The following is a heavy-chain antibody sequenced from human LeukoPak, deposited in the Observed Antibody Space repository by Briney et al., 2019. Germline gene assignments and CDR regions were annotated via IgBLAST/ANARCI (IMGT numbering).Heavy chain of an antibody. CDR1: GGSLSGYY. J-gene: IGHJ4*02. D-gene: IGHD3-10*01. V-gene: IGHV4-59*01. Sequence: SETPSLTCAVYGGSLSGYYWSWIRQPPGKGLEWIGYIYYSGSTNYNPSLKSRVTISVDTSKNQFSLKLSSVTAADTAMYYCASHYGSGFGSWGQGTLVTVSS. CDR2: IYYSGST. CDR3: ASHYGSGFGS.